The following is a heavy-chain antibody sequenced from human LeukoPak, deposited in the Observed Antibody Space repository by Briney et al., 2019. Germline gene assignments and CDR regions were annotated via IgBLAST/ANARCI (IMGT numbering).Heavy chain of an antibody. D-gene: IGHD1-1*01. Sequence: PSETLSLTCTVSGGSISSYYWSWIRQPPGKGLEWIAYISYSGRTNYNPSLKSRVTISIDTSKNQFSLKLSSVTPADTAVYYCARSVPVQTSDAFDIWGQGTMVTVSS. CDR2: ISYSGRT. V-gene: IGHV4-59*01. CDR3: ARSVPVQTSDAFDI. J-gene: IGHJ3*02. CDR1: GGSISSYY.